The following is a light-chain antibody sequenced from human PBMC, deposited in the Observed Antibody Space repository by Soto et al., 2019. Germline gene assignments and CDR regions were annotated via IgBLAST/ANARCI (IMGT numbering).Light chain of an antibody. V-gene: IGLV2-14*01. CDR2: DVS. J-gene: IGLJ1*01. CDR3: SSYTRSSTYV. Sequence: QSALTQPASVSGSPGQSITISCTGTSSDVGGYNYVSWYQQHPGKGPKLMIYDVSNRPSGVSIRVSGSKSGNTGSLTISGLQAQDEADYYCSSYTRSSTYVFGTGTKVTVL. CDR1: SSDVGGYNY.